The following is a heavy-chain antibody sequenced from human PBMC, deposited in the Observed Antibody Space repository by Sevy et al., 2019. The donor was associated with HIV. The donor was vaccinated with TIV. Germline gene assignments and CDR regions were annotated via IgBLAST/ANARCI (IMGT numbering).Heavy chain of an antibody. D-gene: IGHD3-10*01. Sequence: ASVKVSCKASGYTFTSYGISWVQQAPGQGLEWMGWISAYNGNTNYAQKLQGRVTMTTDTSTSTAYMELRSLRSDDTAVYYCARDRGSTEGDDAFDIWGQGTMVTVSS. J-gene: IGHJ3*02. CDR1: GYTFTSYG. V-gene: IGHV1-18*01. CDR3: ARDRGSTEGDDAFDI. CDR2: ISAYNGNT.